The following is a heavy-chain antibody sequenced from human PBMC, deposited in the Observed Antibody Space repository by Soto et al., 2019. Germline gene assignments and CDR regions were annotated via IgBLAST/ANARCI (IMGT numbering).Heavy chain of an antibody. CDR3: ARRASR. V-gene: IGHV3-48*03. CDR2: IHPSGQPI. CDR1: GFTFSSSE. Sequence: EVQLVESGGGLIQPGGSLRLSCAASGFTFSSSEMYWVRQAPGKGLEWVSYIHPSGQPIFYADSVKGRFTISRDNAKNSLFLQIGSLGAEGLAVYYCARRASRWGQGTMVTVSS. D-gene: IGHD1-26*01. J-gene: IGHJ3*01.